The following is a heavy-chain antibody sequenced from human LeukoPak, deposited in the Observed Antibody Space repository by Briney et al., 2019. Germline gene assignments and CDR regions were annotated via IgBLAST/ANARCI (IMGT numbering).Heavy chain of an antibody. D-gene: IGHD6-13*01. V-gene: IGHV3-23*01. CDR2: ISGSGGST. J-gene: IGHJ3*02. CDR1: GFTFSSYA. Sequence: PGGSLRLSCAASGFTFSSYAMSWVRQAPGKGLEWVSVISGSGGSTYYADSVKDRFTISRDNSKNTLYLQMNSLRAEDTAVYYCARPHSSSWYYAFDIWGQGTMVTVSS. CDR3: ARPHSSSWYYAFDI.